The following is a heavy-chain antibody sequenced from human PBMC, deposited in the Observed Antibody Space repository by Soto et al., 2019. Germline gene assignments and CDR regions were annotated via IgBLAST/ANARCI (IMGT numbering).Heavy chain of an antibody. V-gene: IGHV3-30*14. Sequence: QVQLVESVGDVVQPGRSLRLSCAASGFTFSSYAMHWVRQAPGKGLEWVAIMSHDGSNKYYADSVKGRFTISRDNSKNTLYVQMDSLRAEDTAVYYCARDRGSTGWFYWYFDLWGRGTLVTVSS. J-gene: IGHJ2*01. CDR3: ARDRGSTGWFYWYFDL. D-gene: IGHD6-19*01. CDR2: MSHDGSNK. CDR1: GFTFSSYA.